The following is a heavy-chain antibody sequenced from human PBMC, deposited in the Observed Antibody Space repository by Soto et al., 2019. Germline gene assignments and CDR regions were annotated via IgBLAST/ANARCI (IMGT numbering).Heavy chain of an antibody. V-gene: IGHV4-39*01. Sequence: SETLSLTCTVSGGSISSSSYYWGWIRQPPGKGLEWIGSIYYSGSTYYNPSLKSRVTISVDTSKTQFSLKLSSVTAADTAVYYCARLGTYCSGGSCYPGWFDPWGQGTLVTVSS. CDR2: IYYSGST. D-gene: IGHD2-15*01. J-gene: IGHJ5*02. CDR1: GGSISSSSYY. CDR3: ARLGTYCSGGSCYPGWFDP.